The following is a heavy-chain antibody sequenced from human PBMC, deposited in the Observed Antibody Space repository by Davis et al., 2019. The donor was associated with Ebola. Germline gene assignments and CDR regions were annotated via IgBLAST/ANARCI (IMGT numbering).Heavy chain of an antibody. V-gene: IGHV4-59*01. CDR1: GGSISSYC. Sequence: SETLSLTCTVSGGSISSYCWSWIRQPPGKGLEWIGYIYYSGSTNYNPSLKSRVTISVDTSKNQFSLKLSSVTAADTAVYYCARAATVTTNLNWFDPWGQGTLVTVSS. CDR3: ARAATVTTNLNWFDP. J-gene: IGHJ5*02. D-gene: IGHD4-17*01. CDR2: IYYSGST.